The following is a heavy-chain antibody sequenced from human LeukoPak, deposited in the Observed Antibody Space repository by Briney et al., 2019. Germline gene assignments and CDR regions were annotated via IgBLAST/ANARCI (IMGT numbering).Heavy chain of an antibody. Sequence: RPETLSLTCTVSGGSISSYYWSWIRQPAGKGLEWIGRVYTSGSTNYNPSLKSRVTMSVDTSKNQFSLKLSSVTAADTAVYYCARTNGNYGDYYFDYWGQGTLVTVSS. V-gene: IGHV4-4*07. CDR3: ARTNGNYGDYYFDY. CDR1: GGSISSYY. D-gene: IGHD4-17*01. CDR2: VYTSGST. J-gene: IGHJ4*02.